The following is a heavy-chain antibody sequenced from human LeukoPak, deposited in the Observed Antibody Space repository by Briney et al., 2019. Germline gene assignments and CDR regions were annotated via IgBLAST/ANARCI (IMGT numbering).Heavy chain of an antibody. CDR3: ARVSGATITTYYGMDV. J-gene: IGHJ6*02. CDR2: VHYSGSV. CDR1: GGSFSGYY. V-gene: IGHV4-59*01. D-gene: IGHD4-11*01. Sequence: PSETLSLTCTVSGGSFSGYYWSWIRQPPGKGLDWIGHVHYSGSVNYNPSLKSRVTISMDTSKNHFSLRLSSVTAVDTAVYYCARVSGATITTYYGMDVWGHGTTVTVS.